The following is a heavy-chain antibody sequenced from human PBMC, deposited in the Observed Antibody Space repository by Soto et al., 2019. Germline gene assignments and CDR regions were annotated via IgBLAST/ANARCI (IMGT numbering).Heavy chain of an antibody. Sequence: VAVIWYDGSNKYYADSVKGRFTISRDNSKNTLYLQMNSLRAEDTAVYYCARDRYCSGGSCLYYFDYWGQGTLVTVSS. CDR3: ARDRYCSGGSCLYYFDY. J-gene: IGHJ4*02. D-gene: IGHD2-15*01. V-gene: IGHV3-33*01. CDR2: IWYDGSNK.